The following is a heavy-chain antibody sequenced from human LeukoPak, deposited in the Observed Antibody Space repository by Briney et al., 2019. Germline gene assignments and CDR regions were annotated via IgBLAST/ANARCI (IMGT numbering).Heavy chain of an antibody. Sequence: SETLSLTCTVSGGSISSYYWSWIRQPPGKGLEWIGYIYYSGSTNYNPSLKSRVTISVDTSKNQFSLKLSSVTAADPAVYYWARAVPIYDSSDYYKGTFFQHWGQGTLVTVSS. V-gene: IGHV4-59*01. D-gene: IGHD3-22*01. CDR3: ARAVPIYDSSDYYKGTFFQH. J-gene: IGHJ1*01. CDR2: IYYSGST. CDR1: GGSISSYY.